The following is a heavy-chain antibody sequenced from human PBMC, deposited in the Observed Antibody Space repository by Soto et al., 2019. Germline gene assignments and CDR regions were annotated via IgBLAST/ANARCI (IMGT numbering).Heavy chain of an antibody. V-gene: IGHV1-8*01. CDR2: MNPNSGNT. J-gene: IGHJ5*02. D-gene: IGHD6-13*01. CDR3: ARAGAAAVTGWFDP. CDR1: GYTFTSYD. Sequence: ASLKVSCKASGYTFTSYDINWVRQATGQGLEWMGWMNPNSGNTGYAQKFQGRVTMTRNTTISTAYMELSSLRSEDTAVYYCARAGAAAVTGWFDPWGQGTLVTVSS.